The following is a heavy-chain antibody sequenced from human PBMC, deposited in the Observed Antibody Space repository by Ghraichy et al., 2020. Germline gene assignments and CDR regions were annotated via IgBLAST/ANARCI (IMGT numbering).Heavy chain of an antibody. V-gene: IGHV3-48*02. CDR3: ARDKANCDGDCYYLDAFDV. D-gene: IGHD2-21*01. J-gene: IGHJ3*01. Sequence: LTCAGSGFAFSLYNLNWVRQAPGKGLEWVSYISTSSSKVYYADSVKGRFTVSRDNAENSLYLQMNSLRDEDTAVYYCARDKANCDGDCYYLDAFDVWGQGTMVTVSS. CDR1: GFAFSLYN. CDR2: ISTSSSKV.